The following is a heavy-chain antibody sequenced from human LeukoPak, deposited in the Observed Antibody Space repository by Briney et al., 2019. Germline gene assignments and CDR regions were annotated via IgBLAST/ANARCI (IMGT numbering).Heavy chain of an antibody. D-gene: IGHD3-10*01. J-gene: IGHJ4*02. CDR3: AKDFTVRGVKFDY. CDR1: GFTFSSYS. CDR2: ITGGSSSI. V-gene: IGHV3-48*01. Sequence: GGSLRLSCAASGFTFSSYSMNWVRQAPGKGLEWVSYITGGSSSIYYADSVKGRFTISRDDAKNSLYLQMNSLRAEDTAVYYCAKDFTVRGVKFDYWGQGTLVTVSS.